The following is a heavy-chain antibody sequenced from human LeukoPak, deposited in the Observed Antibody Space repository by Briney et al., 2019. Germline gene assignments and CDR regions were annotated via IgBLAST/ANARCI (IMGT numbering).Heavy chain of an antibody. D-gene: IGHD3-22*01. J-gene: IGHJ4*02. CDR1: GFTFSSYA. Sequence: GRSLRLSCAASGFTFSSYAMHWVRQAPGKGLEWVAVISYDGSNKYYADSVKGRFTISRDNSKNTLYLQMNSLRAEDTAVYYCVSYDSSGYPYWGQGTLVTVSS. V-gene: IGHV3-30*04. CDR3: VSYDSSGYPY. CDR2: ISYDGSNK.